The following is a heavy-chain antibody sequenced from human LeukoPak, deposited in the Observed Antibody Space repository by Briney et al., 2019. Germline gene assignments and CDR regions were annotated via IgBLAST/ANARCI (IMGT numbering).Heavy chain of an antibody. Sequence: PGGSLRLSCAVSGGTFSAYWMAWVRQSPGKGLEWVAEINEDGSVKCYVDSMKGRFTISRDNAKNSLYLQMNSLGAEDTAVYYCAKVPCDSDCYWGQGTLVTVSS. J-gene: IGHJ4*02. D-gene: IGHD2-21*02. CDR1: GGTFSAYW. CDR3: AKVPCDSDCY. V-gene: IGHV3-7*01. CDR2: INEDGSVK.